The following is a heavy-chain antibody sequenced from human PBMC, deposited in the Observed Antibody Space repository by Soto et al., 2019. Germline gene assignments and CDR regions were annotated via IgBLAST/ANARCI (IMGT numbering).Heavy chain of an antibody. CDR3: ASGTIGTFDY. CDR2: VYYSGST. J-gene: IGHJ4*02. CDR1: GGPISSSSYY. V-gene: IGHV4-39*01. D-gene: IGHD1-1*01. Sequence: SETLSLTCTVSGGPISSSSYYWGCIRQPPGKGLEWIGHVYYSGSTYYSPSLKSRVTISVDTSKNQFSLRLSSVTPADTAVYYCASGTIGTFDYWGQGALVTVSS.